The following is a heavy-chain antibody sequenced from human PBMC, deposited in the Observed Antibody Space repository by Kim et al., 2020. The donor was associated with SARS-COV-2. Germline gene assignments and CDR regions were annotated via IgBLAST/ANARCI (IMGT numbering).Heavy chain of an antibody. D-gene: IGHD6-19*01. J-gene: IGHJ4*02. CDR1: GYTFSTYA. Sequence: ASVKVSCKASGYTFSTYAMNWVRQAPGQGPEWMGWISTATGTATYALGFTGRFVFSLDTSVSTAYLQISSLKTEDTAIYYCARELGIEVVGTRGWPDWGQGTLVTVSP. CDR3: ARELGIEVVGTRGWPD. CDR2: ISTATGTA. V-gene: IGHV7-4-1*02.